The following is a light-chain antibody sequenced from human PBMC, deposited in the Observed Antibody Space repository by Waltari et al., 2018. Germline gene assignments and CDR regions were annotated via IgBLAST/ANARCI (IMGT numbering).Light chain of an antibody. J-gene: IGKJ1*01. CDR1: QSIDSW. CDR3: QQYHSSSRT. V-gene: IGKV1-5*03. CDR2: KAS. Sequence: DIQMTQSPSTLSASVGDRVTITCRARQSIDSWLAWYQQKPGKAPNLLIYKASILHSGVPSRFSGRGSGTEFTLTISSLQPDDFAAYYCQQYHSSSRTFGQGTNVEMK.